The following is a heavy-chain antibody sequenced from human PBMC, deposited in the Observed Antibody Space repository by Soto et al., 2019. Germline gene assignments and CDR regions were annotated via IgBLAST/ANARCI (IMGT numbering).Heavy chain of an antibody. CDR3: ARGRSSTSPYPIGY. CDR2: IYYSGST. J-gene: IGHJ4*02. D-gene: IGHD2-2*01. V-gene: IGHV4-31*03. CDR1: GGSSSSGGYY. Sequence: QVQLQESGPGLVKPTQTLSLTCTVSGGSSSSGGYYWSWIRQHPGKGLEWIGYIYYSGSTYYNPSLKSRVTISVDTSKNQFSLKLSSVTAADTAVYYCARGRSSTSPYPIGYWGQGTLVTVSS.